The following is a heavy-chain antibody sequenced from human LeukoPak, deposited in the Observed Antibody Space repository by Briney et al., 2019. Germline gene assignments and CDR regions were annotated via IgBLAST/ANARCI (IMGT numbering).Heavy chain of an antibody. CDR2: IYYSGST. V-gene: IGHV4-31*03. D-gene: IGHD4-17*01. CDR3: ARGPRYGEGWFGP. Sequence: SETLSLTCTVSGGSISSGGYYWSWIRQHPGKGLEWIGYIYYSGSTYYNPSLKSRVTISVDTSKNQFSLKLSSVTAADTAVYYCARGPRYGEGWFGPWGQGTLVTVSS. CDR1: GGSISSGGYY. J-gene: IGHJ5*02.